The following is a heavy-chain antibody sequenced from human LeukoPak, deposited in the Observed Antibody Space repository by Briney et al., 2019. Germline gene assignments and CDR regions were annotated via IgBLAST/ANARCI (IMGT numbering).Heavy chain of an antibody. D-gene: IGHD1-26*01. CDR2: INPESGGT. Sequence: GASVKVSCKASGYTFTDYYIHWVRQAPGQGLEWMAWINPESGGTNYAQKFQGRVTMTRDTSTNTVYMELSRLRSDDTAVYYCARGRDSGSHTYYFDYWGQGTLVTISS. CDR1: GYTFTDYY. CDR3: ARGRDSGSHTYYFDY. J-gene: IGHJ4*02. V-gene: IGHV1-2*02.